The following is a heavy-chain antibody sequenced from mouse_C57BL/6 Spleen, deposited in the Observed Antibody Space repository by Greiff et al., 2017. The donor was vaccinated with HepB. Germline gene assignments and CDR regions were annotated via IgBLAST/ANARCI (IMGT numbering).Heavy chain of an antibody. J-gene: IGHJ4*01. CDR3: ARVTTVVATRAMDY. D-gene: IGHD1-1*01. CDR1: GYSFTGYY. Sequence: VQLKESGPELVKPGASVKISCKASGYSFTGYYMHWVKQSHGNILDWIGYIYPYNGVSSYNQKFKGKATLTVDKSSSTAYMELRSLTSEDSAVYYCARVTTVVATRAMDYWGQGTSVTVSS. V-gene: IGHV1-31*01. CDR2: IYPYNGVS.